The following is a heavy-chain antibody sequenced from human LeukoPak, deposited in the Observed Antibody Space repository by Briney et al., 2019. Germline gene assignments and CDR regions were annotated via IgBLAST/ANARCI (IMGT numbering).Heavy chain of an antibody. CDR1: GYTLPSYD. D-gene: IGHD4/OR15-4a*01. Sequence: SVKVSRKASGYTLPSYDTNGVRHATGQGLEWMEWINPRSDNTGYAQKFQGSDNMTRNTYISTAYMELSNLRSEDTAVYYWAREGYGGPFFDYWGQGPLVTVSS. CDR2: INPRSDNT. CDR3: AREGYGGPFFDY. J-gene: IGHJ4*02. V-gene: IGHV1-8*01.